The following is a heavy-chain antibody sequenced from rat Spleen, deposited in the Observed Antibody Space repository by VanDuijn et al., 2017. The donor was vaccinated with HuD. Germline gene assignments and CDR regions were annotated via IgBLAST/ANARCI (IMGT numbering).Heavy chain of an antibody. CDR2: ISTGGVNT. V-gene: IGHV5S13*01. Sequence: EVQLVESGGGLVQPGRSLKLSCAASGFTFSNYGMAWVRQAPTKGLEWVASISTGGVNTYSRDSVKGRFTISRDNAKNTLYLQMESLRSEDTATYYCARHMAGLYVMDAWGQGASVTVSS. D-gene: IGHD1-3*01. J-gene: IGHJ4*01. CDR3: ARHMAGLYVMDA. CDR1: GFTFSNYG.